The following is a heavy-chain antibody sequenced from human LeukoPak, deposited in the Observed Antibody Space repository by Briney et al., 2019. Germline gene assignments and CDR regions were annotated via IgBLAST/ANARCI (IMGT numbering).Heavy chain of an antibody. Sequence: GGSLRLSCAASGFTFDDYAMHWVRQAPGKGLEWVSGISWNSVSIGYADSVKGRFTISRDNAKNSLYLQMNSLRAEDTALYYCAKDSGYDLARKFDYWGQGTLVTVSS. CDR3: AKDSGYDLARKFDY. CDR1: GFTFDDYA. J-gene: IGHJ4*02. D-gene: IGHD5-12*01. V-gene: IGHV3-9*01. CDR2: ISWNSVSI.